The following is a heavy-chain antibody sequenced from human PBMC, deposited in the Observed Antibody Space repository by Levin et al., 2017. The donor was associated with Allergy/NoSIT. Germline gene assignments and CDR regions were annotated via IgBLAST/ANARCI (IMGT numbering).Heavy chain of an antibody. V-gene: IGHV3-48*02. D-gene: IGHD2-15*01. CDR2: IGGTTSTI. CDR1: GFTFSTYS. Sequence: PGGSLRLSCAASGFTFSTYSMHWVRQAPGKGLEWVSYIGGTTSTILYADSVKGRFTISRDNAKNSLYLQMNSLRDEDTAVYYCASGFAVDRSSFECWGQGPLVTVSS. CDR3: ASGFAVDRSSFEC. J-gene: IGHJ4*02.